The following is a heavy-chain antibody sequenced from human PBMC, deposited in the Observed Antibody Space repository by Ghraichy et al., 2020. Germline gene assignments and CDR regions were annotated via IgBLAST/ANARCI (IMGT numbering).Heavy chain of an antibody. CDR3: AKGGLEREPLTV. D-gene: IGHD4-17*01. CDR1: GFTFSSYA. J-gene: IGHJ4*02. V-gene: IGHV3-23*01. Sequence: GESLNISCAASGFTFSSYAMSWVRQAPGKGLEWVSAISGSGGSTYYADSVKGRFTISRDNSKNTLYLQMNSLRAEDTAVYYCAKGGLEREPLTVWGQGTLVTVSS. CDR2: ISGSGGST.